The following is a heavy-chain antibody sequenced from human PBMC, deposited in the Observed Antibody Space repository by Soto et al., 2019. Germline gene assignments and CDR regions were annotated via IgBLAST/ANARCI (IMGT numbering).Heavy chain of an antibody. J-gene: IGHJ3*02. CDR2: IIPIFGTA. V-gene: IGHV1-69*01. D-gene: IGHD1-20*01. CDR1: GGTFSSYA. Sequence: QVQLVQSGAEVKKPGSSVKVSCKASGGTFSSYAISWVRQAPGQGLEWMGGIIPIFGTANYAQKFQGRVTITADESTSTAYMELSSLRSEDTAVYYCARLPDNWSRGADAFDIWGQGTMVTVSS. CDR3: ARLPDNWSRGADAFDI.